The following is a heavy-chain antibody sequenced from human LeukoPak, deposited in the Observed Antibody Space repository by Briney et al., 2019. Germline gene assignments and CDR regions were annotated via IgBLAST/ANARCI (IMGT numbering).Heavy chain of an antibody. D-gene: IGHD2-15*01. CDR2: ISYDGSNE. Sequence: PGRSLRLSCAASGLPFSSYAMHWVRQAPGKGLEWVALISYDGSNEHYADSVKGRFTISRDNSKDTLYLQVNSLRAEDTAVYYCAKSKFSCIGNNCYSPDYWGQGTLVTVSS. CDR3: AKSKFSCIGNNCYSPDY. V-gene: IGHV3-30*18. J-gene: IGHJ4*02. CDR1: GLPFSSYA.